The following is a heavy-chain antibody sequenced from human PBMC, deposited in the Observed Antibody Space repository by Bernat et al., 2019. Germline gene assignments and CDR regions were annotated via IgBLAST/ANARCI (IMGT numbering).Heavy chain of an antibody. V-gene: IGHV3-30-3*01. J-gene: IGHJ6*02. CDR1: GFTFSSYA. D-gene: IGHD5-12*01. CDR2: ISYDGSNK. Sequence: VQLVESGGGVVQPGRSLRLSCAASGFTFSSYAMHWVRQAPGKGLEWVAVISYDGSNKYYADSVKGRFTISRDNSKNTLYLQMNSLRAEDTAVYYCARDLELGHSGYDHLSFGYGMDVWGQGTTVTVSS. CDR3: ARDLELGHSGYDHLSFGYGMDV.